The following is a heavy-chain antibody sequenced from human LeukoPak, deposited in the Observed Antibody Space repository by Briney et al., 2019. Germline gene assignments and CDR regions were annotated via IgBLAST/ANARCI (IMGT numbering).Heavy chain of an antibody. V-gene: IGHV4-4*02. J-gene: IGHJ3*02. CDR3: ARRGFCSGGSCYSEGHAFDI. CDR1: GGSISSSNW. Sequence: PSGTLSLTCAVSGGSISSSNWWSWVRQPPGKGLEWIGEIYHSGSTNYNPSLKSRVTISVDKSKNQFSLKLSSVTAADTAVYYCARRGFCSGGSCYSEGHAFDIWGQGTMVTVSS. CDR2: IYHSGST. D-gene: IGHD2-15*01.